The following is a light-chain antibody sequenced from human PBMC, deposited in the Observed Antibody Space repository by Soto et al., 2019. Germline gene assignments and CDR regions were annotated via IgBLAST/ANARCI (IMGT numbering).Light chain of an antibody. J-gene: IGKJ1*01. V-gene: IGKV3-11*01. CDR1: QSVDNN. CDR3: QQRGNRPPWT. CDR2: DAS. Sequence: EIVMTQSPVTLSASPGESATLSCRASQSVDNNVAWYQQKPGQAPRLLIYDASNRATGIPARFSGSGSGTDFTLTISSLEPEDFAVYYCQQRGNRPPWTFGQGTKVDIK.